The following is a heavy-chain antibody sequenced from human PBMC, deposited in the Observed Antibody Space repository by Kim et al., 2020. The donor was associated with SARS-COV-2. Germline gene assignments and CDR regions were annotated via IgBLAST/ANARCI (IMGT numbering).Heavy chain of an antibody. J-gene: IGHJ4*02. Sequence: TYDADSVKGRFTISSDNAKNTLYLQRNSMRAEDTALYFCSKDLSGLAKVNWGQGTLVTVSS. CDR2: T. CDR3: SKDLSGLAKVN. D-gene: IGHD3-10*01. V-gene: IGHV3-23*01.